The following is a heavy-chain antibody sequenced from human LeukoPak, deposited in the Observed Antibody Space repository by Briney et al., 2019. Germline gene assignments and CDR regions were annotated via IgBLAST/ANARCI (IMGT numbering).Heavy chain of an antibody. D-gene: IGHD2-2*01. V-gene: IGHV1-2*02. Sequence: GAPVKVSCKASGYTFTGYYMHWVRQAPGQGLEWMGWINPNSGGTNYAQKFQGRVTMTRDTSISTAYMELSRLRSDDTAVYYCARDLKSSTSCASGYWGQGTLVTVSS. CDR3: ARDLKSSTSCASGY. CDR1: GYTFTGYY. CDR2: INPNSGGT. J-gene: IGHJ4*02.